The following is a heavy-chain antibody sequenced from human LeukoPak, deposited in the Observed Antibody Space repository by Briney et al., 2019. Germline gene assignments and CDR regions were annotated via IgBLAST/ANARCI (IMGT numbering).Heavy chain of an antibody. D-gene: IGHD3-10*01. J-gene: IGHJ4*02. Sequence: SVKVSCKTSGFTFTTFAMQWVRQARGQGLEWIGWIVVDSGKTDFAQKFQDRVTITTDISTKTAYMELSRLRSDDTAVYYCATDSSGSPLDYWGQGTLVTVSS. CDR3: ATDSSGSPLDY. V-gene: IGHV1-58*02. CDR1: GFTFTTFA. CDR2: IVVDSGKT.